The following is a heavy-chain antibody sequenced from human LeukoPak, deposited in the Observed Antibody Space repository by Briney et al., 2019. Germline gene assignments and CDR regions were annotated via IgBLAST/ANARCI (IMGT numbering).Heavy chain of an antibody. CDR2: IPDGSSNT. V-gene: IGHV3-23*01. CDR1: GFTFSSYA. CDR3: WLRVATPYFDY. D-gene: IGHD5-12*01. Sequence: GGSLRLSCAASGFTFSSYAMSWVRHTPGKGLEWVSTIPDGSSNTYYADSVKGRFTISRDNSKNTLYLQMNSLGAEDTAVYAKWLRVATPYFDYWGQGTLVTVSS. J-gene: IGHJ4*02.